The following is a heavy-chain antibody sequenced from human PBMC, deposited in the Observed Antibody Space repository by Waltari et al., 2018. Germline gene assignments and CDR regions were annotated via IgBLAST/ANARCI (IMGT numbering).Heavy chain of an antibody. CDR2: IYPGDSNT. Sequence: AQLVQSGAEVKKPGESLTISCKGSGYRFSDYWIGWVRQMPGKGLEWMGIIYPGDSNTIYSPSFQGQVTMSADKSISTAYLQWSSLKASDTAIYYCARFSGPLLAHNWFDPWGQGTLVTVSS. CDR3: ARFSGPLLAHNWFDP. CDR1: GYRFSDYW. D-gene: IGHD1-26*01. V-gene: IGHV5-51*01. J-gene: IGHJ5*02.